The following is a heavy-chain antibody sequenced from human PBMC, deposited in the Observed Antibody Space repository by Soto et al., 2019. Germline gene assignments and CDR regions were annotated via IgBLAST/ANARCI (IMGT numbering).Heavy chain of an antibody. Sequence: GESLKISCQGSGYSFASYWIGWVRQMPGKDLEWMGIIYPGDSDTRYSPSFQGQVTISADKSLRTAYLQWTSLEASDTALYYCARTRSFTLGFYYDGMDVWGQGTTVTAP. CDR1: GYSFASYW. D-gene: IGHD6-6*01. V-gene: IGHV5-51*01. J-gene: IGHJ6*02. CDR3: ARTRSFTLGFYYDGMDV. CDR2: IYPGDSDT.